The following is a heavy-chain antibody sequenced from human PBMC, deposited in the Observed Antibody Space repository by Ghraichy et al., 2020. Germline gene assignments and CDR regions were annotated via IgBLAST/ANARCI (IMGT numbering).Heavy chain of an antibody. CDR1: GFTFSSYV. Sequence: GGSLRLSCAASGFTFSSYVMSWVRQAPGKGLELVSAITSGGTTYYADSVKGRFTISRDNSKNKLYLQMNSLRAEDTAVYYCAKSGQQWLVFDNWGQGTLVPVSS. J-gene: IGHJ4*02. CDR3: AKSGQQWLVFDN. D-gene: IGHD6-19*01. CDR2: ITSGGTT. V-gene: IGHV3-23*01.